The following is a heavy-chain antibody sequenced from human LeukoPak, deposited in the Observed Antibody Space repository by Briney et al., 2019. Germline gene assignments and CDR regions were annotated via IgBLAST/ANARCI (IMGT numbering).Heavy chain of an antibody. CDR3: VRHGSTYYYYYGMDV. J-gene: IGHJ6*02. D-gene: IGHD1-14*01. CDR1: GGSISSYY. Sequence: SETLSLTCTVSGGSISSYYWSWIRQPPGKGLEWIGYIYYSGSTNYNPSLKSRVTISVDTSKNQFSLKLSSVTAADTAVYYCVRHGSTYYYYYGMDVWGQGTTVTVSS. CDR2: IYYSGST. V-gene: IGHV4-59*01.